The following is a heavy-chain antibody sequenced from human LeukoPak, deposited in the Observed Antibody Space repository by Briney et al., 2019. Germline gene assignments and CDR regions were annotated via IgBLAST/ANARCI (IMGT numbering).Heavy chain of an antibody. CDR3: AKDGGGYAGDYYYYGMDV. CDR1: GFTFSSYA. J-gene: IGHJ6*02. CDR2: ISGSGGST. D-gene: IGHD2-15*01. V-gene: IGHV3-23*01. Sequence: GGSLRLSCAASGFTFSSYAMSWVRQAPGKGREWVSAISGSGGSTYYADSVKGRFTISRDNSKNTLYLQMNSLRAEDTAVYYCAKDGGGYAGDYYYYGMDVWGQGTTVTVSS.